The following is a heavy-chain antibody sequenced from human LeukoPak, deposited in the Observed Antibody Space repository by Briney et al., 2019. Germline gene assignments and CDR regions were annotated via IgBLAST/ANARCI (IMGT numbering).Heavy chain of an antibody. CDR1: GYNFNNNW. CDR3: ARGPSPNWFDP. J-gene: IGHJ5*02. V-gene: IGHV5-51*01. Sequence: GESLKISCKGSGYNFNNNWIGWVRQMPGKGLEWMGIVYPGDSDTRYSPSFQGQVTISADKSISTAYLQWSSLKASDTAIYYCARGPSPNWFDPWGQGTLVTVSS. CDR2: VYPGDSDT.